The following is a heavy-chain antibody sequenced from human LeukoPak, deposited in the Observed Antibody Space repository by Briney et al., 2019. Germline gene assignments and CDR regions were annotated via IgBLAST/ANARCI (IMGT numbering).Heavy chain of an antibody. J-gene: IGHJ4*02. CDR1: GGSISSSTDY. CDR2: INYSGST. Sequence: PSETLSLTCTVSGGSISSSTDYWGWIRQPPGKGLGWIGTINYSGSTFYNPSLKSRVTRSVDTSKNQFSLMLTSVTAADTALYFCARARLSIVRGITNFDYWGQGTVVTVSS. D-gene: IGHD3-10*01. V-gene: IGHV4-39*01. CDR3: ARARLSIVRGITNFDY.